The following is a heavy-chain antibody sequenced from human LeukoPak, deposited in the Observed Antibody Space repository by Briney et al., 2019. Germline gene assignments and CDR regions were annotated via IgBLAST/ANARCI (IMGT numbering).Heavy chain of an antibody. CDR2: ISSSSSYI. CDR3: ARDFGGETYSSSWEVYYYYMDV. CDR1: GFTFSSYS. D-gene: IGHD6-13*01. Sequence: GGSLRLSCAASGFTFSSYSMNWVRQAPGKGLEWVSSISSSSSYIYYADSVKGRFTIPRDNAKNSLYLQMNSLRAEDTAVYYCARDFGGETYSSSWEVYYYYMDVWGKGTTVTISS. J-gene: IGHJ6*03. V-gene: IGHV3-21*01.